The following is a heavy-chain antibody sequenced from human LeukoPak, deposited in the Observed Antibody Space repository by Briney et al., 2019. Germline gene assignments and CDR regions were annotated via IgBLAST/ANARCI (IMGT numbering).Heavy chain of an antibody. J-gene: IGHJ5*02. CDR1: GFTFSSYA. CDR2: ISGSGGST. Sequence: GGSLRLSCAASGFTFSSYAMSWVRQAPGKGLEWVSAISGSGGSTYYADSVKGRFTISRDNSKNTLYLQMNSLRAEDTAVYYCAKDLEQWLVLSGWFDPWGQGTLVTVSS. V-gene: IGHV3-23*01. CDR3: AKDLEQWLVLSGWFDP. D-gene: IGHD6-19*01.